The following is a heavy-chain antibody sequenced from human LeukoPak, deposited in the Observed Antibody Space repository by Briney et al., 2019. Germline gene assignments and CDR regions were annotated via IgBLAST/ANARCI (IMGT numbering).Heavy chain of an antibody. CDR2: ISSNGNDK. V-gene: IGHV3-30*03. Sequence: PGGSLRLSCAASGVTFSNYGMHWVRQAPGKGLEWVALISSNGNDKLYGDSVKGRFTISRDDSKSTLYLQMYSLRVEDTAVYYCTTKVIRGNSGDDYDDWGQGTLVTVSS. CDR1: GVTFSNYG. J-gene: IGHJ4*02. D-gene: IGHD5-12*01. CDR3: TTKVIRGNSGDDYDD.